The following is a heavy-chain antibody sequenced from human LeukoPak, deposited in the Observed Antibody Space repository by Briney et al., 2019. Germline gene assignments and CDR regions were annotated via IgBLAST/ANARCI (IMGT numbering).Heavy chain of an antibody. CDR2: IYPGDSDT. D-gene: IGHD6-13*01. V-gene: IGHV5-51*01. Sequence: GESLQISFKGSGYSFTSYWIGWVRQMPGKGLEWMGIIYPGDSDTRYSPSFQGQGTISADKSISTAYLQWSSLKASDTAMYYCARQAHIAAAGTGNYYYYMDVWGKGTTVTVSS. J-gene: IGHJ6*03. CDR1: GYSFTSYW. CDR3: ARQAHIAAAGTGNYYYYMDV.